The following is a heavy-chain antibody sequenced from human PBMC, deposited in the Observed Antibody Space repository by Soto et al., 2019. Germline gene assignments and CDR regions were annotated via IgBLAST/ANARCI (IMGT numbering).Heavy chain of an antibody. CDR2: INSDGSSR. V-gene: IGHV3-74*01. J-gene: IGHJ6*03. D-gene: IGHD6-6*01. CDR1: GFTFSSYW. CDR3: ARAAVGSSSSEYYYYYYMDV. Sequence: EVQLVESGGGFVQPGGSLRLSCAASGFTFSSYWMHWVRQAPGKGLVWVSRINSDGSSRSYADSVKGRFTISRDNAKNTLYLQMNSLRAEDTAVYYCARAAVGSSSSEYYYYYYMDVWGKGTTVTVSS.